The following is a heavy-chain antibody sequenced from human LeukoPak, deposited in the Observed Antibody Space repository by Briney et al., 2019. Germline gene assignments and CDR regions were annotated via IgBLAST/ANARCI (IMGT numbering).Heavy chain of an antibody. CDR3: AGWRGYCSGGSCYSVY. J-gene: IGHJ4*02. V-gene: IGHV3-30*03. D-gene: IGHD2-15*01. CDR2: ISYDGSNK. Sequence: GGSLRLSCAASGFTFSSYGMHWVRQAPGKGLEWVAVISYDGSNKYYADSEKGRFTISRDNSKNTLYLQMNSLRAEDTAVYYCAGWRGYCSGGSCYSVYWGQGTLVTVSS. CDR1: GFTFSSYG.